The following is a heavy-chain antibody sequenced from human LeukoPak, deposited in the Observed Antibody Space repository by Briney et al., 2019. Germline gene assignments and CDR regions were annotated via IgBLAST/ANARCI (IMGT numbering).Heavy chain of an antibody. Sequence: SGTLSLTCTVSGGSISSGSYYWSWMRQPAGKGLEWIGRIYTSGSTNYNPSLKSRVTISLDTSKNQFSLKLSSVTAADTAVYYCARTQWLGAFDIWGQGTMVTVSS. D-gene: IGHD6-19*01. V-gene: IGHV4-61*02. J-gene: IGHJ3*02. CDR1: GGSISSGSYY. CDR2: IYTSGST. CDR3: ARTQWLGAFDI.